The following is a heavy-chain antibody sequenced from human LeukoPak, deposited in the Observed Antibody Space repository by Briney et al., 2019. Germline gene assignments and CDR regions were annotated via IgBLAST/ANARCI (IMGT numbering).Heavy chain of an antibody. CDR1: GGSFSGYY. CDR3: ARGRGHSSGWGHYYYSIDV. CDR2: ITDRGST. D-gene: IGHD6-19*01. J-gene: IGHJ6*02. Sequence: SETLSLTCAVSGGSFSGYYWTWIRQLPGEGLEWVGEITDRGSTNYNPSLRRRVTLSVDTSKSQFSLKVRSVTAADTSVFYCARGRGHSSGWGHYYYSIDVWGQGTTVIVSS. V-gene: IGHV4-34*01.